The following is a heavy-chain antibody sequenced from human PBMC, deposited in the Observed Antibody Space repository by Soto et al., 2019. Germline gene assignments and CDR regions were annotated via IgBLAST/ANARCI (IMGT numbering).Heavy chain of an antibody. V-gene: IGHV3-30-3*01. CDR3: ARDLGAAAGTGFDY. J-gene: IGHJ4*02. CDR1: GFTFSSYA. D-gene: IGHD6-13*01. CDR2: ISYDGSNK. Sequence: QVQLVESGGGVVQPGRSLRLSCAASGFTFSSYAMHWVRQAPGKGLEWVAVISYDGSNKYYADSVKGRFTISRDNSKNTLYLQMNSLRAEDTAVYYCARDLGAAAGTGFDYLGQGTLVTVSS.